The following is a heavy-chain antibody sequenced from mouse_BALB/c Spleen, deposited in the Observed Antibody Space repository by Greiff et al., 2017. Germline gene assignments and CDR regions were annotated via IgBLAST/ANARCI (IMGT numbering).Heavy chain of an antibody. CDR3: ARDSSADY. Sequence: VQLQQSGAELAKPGASVKMSCKASGYTFTSYWMHWVKQRPGQGLEWIGYINPSTGYTEYNQKFKDKATLTADKSSSTAYMQLSSLTSDDSAVYFCARDSSADYWGQGTTLTVSS. CDR1: GYTFTSYW. CDR2: INPSTGYT. V-gene: IGHV1-7*01. J-gene: IGHJ2*01. D-gene: IGHD3-2*01.